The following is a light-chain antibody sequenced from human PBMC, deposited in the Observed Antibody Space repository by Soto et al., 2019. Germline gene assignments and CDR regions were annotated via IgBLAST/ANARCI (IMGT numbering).Light chain of an antibody. CDR1: QSVINSY. Sequence: EVVLTQSPGTLSLSSGERATLSCRASQSVINSYLAWYQQKPGQAPRLLLYGAYNRATGIPDRFSGSGSGTDFTLTISSLEPEDFAVYYCQQRSTWPFTFGPGTKVDIK. CDR2: GAY. V-gene: IGKV3D-20*02. J-gene: IGKJ3*01. CDR3: QQRSTWPFT.